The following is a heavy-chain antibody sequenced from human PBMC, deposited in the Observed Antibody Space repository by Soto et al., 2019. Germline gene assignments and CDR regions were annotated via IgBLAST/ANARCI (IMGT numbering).Heavy chain of an antibody. CDR1: GGSISSGDYY. CDR2: IYYSGST. D-gene: IGHD3-10*01. CDR3: AREGITMVRGVIITNYYYYGMDV. V-gene: IGHV4-30-4*01. J-gene: IGHJ6*02. Sequence: SETLSLTCTVSGGSISSGDYYWSWIRQPPGKGLEWIGYIYYSGSTYYNPSLKSRVTISVDTSKNQFSLKLSSVTAADTAVYYCAREGITMVRGVIITNYYYYGMDVRGQGTTLTVSS.